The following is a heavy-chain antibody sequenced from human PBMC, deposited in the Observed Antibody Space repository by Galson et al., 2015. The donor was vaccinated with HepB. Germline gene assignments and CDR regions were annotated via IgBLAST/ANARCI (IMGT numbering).Heavy chain of an antibody. CDR3: AKLGKVAKNAFDI. V-gene: IGHV3-23*01. CDR2: ISGSGGST. Sequence: SLRLSCAASGFTFSSYAMSWVRLAPGKGLEWVSAISGSGGSTYYADSVKGRFTISRDNSKNTLYLQMNSLRAEDTAVYYCAKLGKVAKNAFDIWGQGTMVTVSS. CDR1: GFTFSSYA. D-gene: IGHD1-26*01. J-gene: IGHJ3*02.